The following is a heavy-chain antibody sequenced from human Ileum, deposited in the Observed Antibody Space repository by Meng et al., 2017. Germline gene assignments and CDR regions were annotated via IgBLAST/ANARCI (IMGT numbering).Heavy chain of an antibody. V-gene: IGHV4-34*01. Sequence: QRQLQQWGAGLLKPSETLSLTCAVYGGSFSGYYWSWIRQPPGKGLEWIGEINHSGSTNYNPSLKSRVTISVDTSKNQFSLKLSSVTAADTAVYYCARGGGRYGPDFDYWGQGTLVTVSS. CDR2: INHSGST. J-gene: IGHJ4*02. CDR1: GGSFSGYY. D-gene: IGHD3-16*01. CDR3: ARGGGRYGPDFDY.